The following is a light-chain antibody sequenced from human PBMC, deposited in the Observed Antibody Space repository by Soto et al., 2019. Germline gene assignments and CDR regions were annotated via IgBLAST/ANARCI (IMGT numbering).Light chain of an antibody. V-gene: IGKV3-15*01. Sequence: EILMTQSPTTLSVSPGERATLSCRASQSIGNNLAWHQQKPGQAPRLLIYKVSTRATGISARFSGSGSGTEFTLTISSLQSEDFAVYYCQQYGSSGTFGQGTKVDIK. CDR2: KVS. CDR3: QQYGSSGT. CDR1: QSIGNN. J-gene: IGKJ1*01.